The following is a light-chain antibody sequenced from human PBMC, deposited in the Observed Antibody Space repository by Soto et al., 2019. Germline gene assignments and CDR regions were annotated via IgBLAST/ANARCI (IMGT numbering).Light chain of an antibody. J-gene: IGKJ5*01. CDR1: QDITNY. Sequence: DIQMTHSPSSLSASVGDRVTIICQASQDITNYLNWYQQKPGKAPNLLIHDSSNLETGVPSRFSGSGTGTYFSFTISSLQPEDIATYYCQQYDTLPLTFGQGTRLEIK. CDR2: DSS. CDR3: QQYDTLPLT. V-gene: IGKV1-33*01.